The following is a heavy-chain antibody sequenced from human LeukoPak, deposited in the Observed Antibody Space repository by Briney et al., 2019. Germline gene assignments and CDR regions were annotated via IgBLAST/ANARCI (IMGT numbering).Heavy chain of an antibody. V-gene: IGHV4-31*03. CDR3: ARVYGDYFDY. CDR2: IYYSGST. D-gene: IGHD4-17*01. CDR1: GGSISSGGYY. J-gene: IGHJ4*02. Sequence: PSETLFLTCTVSGGSISSGGYYWSWIRQHPGKGLEWIGYIYYSGSTYYNPSLKSRVTISVDTSKNQFSLKLSSVTAADTAVYYCARVYGDYFDYWGQGTLVTVSS.